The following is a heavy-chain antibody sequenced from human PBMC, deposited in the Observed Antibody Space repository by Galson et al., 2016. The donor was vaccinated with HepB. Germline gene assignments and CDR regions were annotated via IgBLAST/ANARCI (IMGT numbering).Heavy chain of an antibody. Sequence: ETLSLTCTVSGGSISSYFWSWIRQPAGKGLEWIGHLSTTGNTTYNPSLESRVTMSVDTSKNQFSLKLSSVTAADTAVYYCAKEAGCRGDRCYSWQLTSQTPGVYSWGQGTLGTVSS. CDR1: GGSISSYF. D-gene: IGHD2-15*01. CDR3: AKEAGCRGDRCYSWQLTSQTPGVYS. V-gene: IGHV4-4*07. CDR2: LSTTGNT. J-gene: IGHJ4*02.